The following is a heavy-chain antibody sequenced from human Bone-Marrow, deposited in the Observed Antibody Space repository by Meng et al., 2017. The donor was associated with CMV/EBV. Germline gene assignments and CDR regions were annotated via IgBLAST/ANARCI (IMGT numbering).Heavy chain of an antibody. J-gene: IGHJ4*02. Sequence: GESLKISCQGSGYSFSTYWIGWVRQMPGKGLECMGIIYPGDSDTRYSPSFQGQVTISADRSISTAYLQWSSLKASDTAIYYCARRDIKSSNPGYFEFWGQGTLVTVSS. D-gene: IGHD2-15*01. CDR1: GYSFSTYW. V-gene: IGHV5-51*01. CDR3: ARRDIKSSNPGYFEF. CDR2: IYPGDSDT.